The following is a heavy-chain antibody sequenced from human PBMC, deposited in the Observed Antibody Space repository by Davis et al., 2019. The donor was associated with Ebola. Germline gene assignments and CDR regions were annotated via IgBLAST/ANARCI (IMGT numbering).Heavy chain of an antibody. CDR2: ISYDGSNK. V-gene: IGHV3-30*18. J-gene: IGHJ4*02. D-gene: IGHD3-10*01. Sequence: PGGSLRLSCAASGFTFSSYGMHWVRQAPGKGLEWVALISYDGSNKFYVDSVRGRFTVSRDNSKNTLYLQMDSLRPEDTAVYYCAKGWFGELLLDYWGQGTLVTVSS. CDR1: GFTFSSYG. CDR3: AKGWFGELLLDY.